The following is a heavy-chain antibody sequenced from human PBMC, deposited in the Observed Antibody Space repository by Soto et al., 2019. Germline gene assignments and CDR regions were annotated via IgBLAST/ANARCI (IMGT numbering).Heavy chain of an antibody. CDR2: IIPIFGTA. CDR1: GGTFSSYA. J-gene: IGHJ6*02. V-gene: IGHV1-69*13. D-gene: IGHD5-12*01. Sequence: PSVKVSCKASGGTFSSYAISWVRQAPGQGLEWMGGIIPIFGTANYAQKFQGRVTITADESTSTAYMELSSLRSEDTAVYYCARDRGYSGYDYYYYGMDVWGQGTTVTVSS. CDR3: ARDRGYSGYDYYYYGMDV.